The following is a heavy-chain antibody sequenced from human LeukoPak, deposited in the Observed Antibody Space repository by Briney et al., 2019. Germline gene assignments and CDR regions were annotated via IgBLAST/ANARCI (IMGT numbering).Heavy chain of an antibody. CDR1: GGSISSYY. D-gene: IGHD6-13*01. Sequence: SETLSLTCTVSGGSISSYYWSWIRQPPGKGLEWIGYIYYSGSTYYNPSLKSRVTISVDTSKNQFSLKLSSVTAADTAVYYCARLGSSSWYYFDYWGQGTLVTVSS. J-gene: IGHJ4*02. CDR3: ARLGSSSWYYFDY. CDR2: IYYSGST. V-gene: IGHV4-59*04.